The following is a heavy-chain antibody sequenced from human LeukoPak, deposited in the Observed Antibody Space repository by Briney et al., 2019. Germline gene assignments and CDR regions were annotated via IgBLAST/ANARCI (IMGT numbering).Heavy chain of an antibody. J-gene: IGHJ4*02. D-gene: IGHD5-18*01. Sequence: PGGSLRLSCAASGFTVSSNYMSWVRQAPGKGLEWVSVIYSGGSTYYADSVKGRFTISRDNSKNTLYLQMNSLRAEDTAVYYCGRGDTAIPFDYWGQGTLVTVSS. CDR3: GRGDTAIPFDY. CDR1: GFTVSSNY. CDR2: IYSGGST. V-gene: IGHV3-53*01.